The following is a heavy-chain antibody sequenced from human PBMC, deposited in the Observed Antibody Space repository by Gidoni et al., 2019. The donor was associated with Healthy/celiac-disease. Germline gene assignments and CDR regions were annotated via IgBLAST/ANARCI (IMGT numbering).Heavy chain of an antibody. CDR3: ARAQEYSSGWYAGAWFDP. Sequence: QVQLQESGPGLVKPAETLSLTCTVSGGSISSYYWSWIRQPPGKGLEWIGYIYYSGSTNYNPSLKSRVTISVDTSKNQLSLKLSSVTAADTAVYYCARAQEYSSGWYAGAWFDPWGQGTLVTVSS. D-gene: IGHD6-19*01. CDR1: GGSISSYY. J-gene: IGHJ5*02. CDR2: IYYSGST. V-gene: IGHV4-59*08.